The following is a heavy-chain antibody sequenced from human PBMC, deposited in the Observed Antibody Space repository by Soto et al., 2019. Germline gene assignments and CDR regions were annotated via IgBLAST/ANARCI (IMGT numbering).Heavy chain of an antibody. CDR3: ATGPFYDSSANQNY. D-gene: IGHD3-22*01. CDR2: FDPEDGET. Sequence: GASVKVSCKVSGYTLTELLMLWVRQAPGKGLELMGGFDPEDGETIYAQKFQGRVTMTEDTSTDTAYMELSSLRSEDTAVYYCATGPFYDSSANQNYRGQGTLVTVSS. J-gene: IGHJ4*02. CDR1: GYTLTELL. V-gene: IGHV1-24*01.